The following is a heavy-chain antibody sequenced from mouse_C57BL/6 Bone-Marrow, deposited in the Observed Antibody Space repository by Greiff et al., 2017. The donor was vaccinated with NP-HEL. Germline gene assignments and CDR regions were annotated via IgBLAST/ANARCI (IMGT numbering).Heavy chain of an antibody. J-gene: IGHJ2*01. CDR2: IDPSDSYT. CDR1: GYTFTSYW. Sequence: QVQLQQPGAELVKPGASVKLSCKASGYTFTSYWMQWVKQRPGQGLEWIGEIDPSDSYTNYNQKFKGKATLTVDTSSSTAYMQLSSLTSEDSAVYYCAKWSYFDYGGQGTTLTVSS. CDR3: AKWSYFDY. V-gene: IGHV1-50*01.